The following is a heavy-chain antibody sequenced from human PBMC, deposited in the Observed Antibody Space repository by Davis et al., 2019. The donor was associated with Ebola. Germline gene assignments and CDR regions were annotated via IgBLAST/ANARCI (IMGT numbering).Heavy chain of an antibody. J-gene: IGHJ4*02. CDR1: GYSFINYW. D-gene: IGHD6-19*01. CDR2: IYPGNSDT. Sequence: GESLKISCKGSGYSFINYWIGWVRQMPGKSLQWMGIIYPGNSDTRYSPSFQGQVTISADKSITTAYLLWSSLKASDTAMYYCARLDSSGWSYYFDYWGQGTLVTVSS. V-gene: IGHV5-51*01. CDR3: ARLDSSGWSYYFDY.